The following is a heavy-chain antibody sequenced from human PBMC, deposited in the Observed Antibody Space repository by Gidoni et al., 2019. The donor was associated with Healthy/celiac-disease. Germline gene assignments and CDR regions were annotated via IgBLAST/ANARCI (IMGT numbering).Heavy chain of an antibody. CDR1: GVSISSGDYY. V-gene: IGHV4-30-4*01. D-gene: IGHD3-10*01. CDR3: ARCYGSGSAYYYGMDV. J-gene: IGHJ6*02. CDR2: IYYSGST. Sequence: QVQLQESGPGLVKPSQTLSLTCPVSGVSISSGDYYWSWIRQPPGKGLEWLGYIYYSGSTYYNPSLKSRVTISVDTSKNQFSLKLSSVTAADTAVYYCARCYGSGSAYYYGMDVWGQGTTVTVSS.